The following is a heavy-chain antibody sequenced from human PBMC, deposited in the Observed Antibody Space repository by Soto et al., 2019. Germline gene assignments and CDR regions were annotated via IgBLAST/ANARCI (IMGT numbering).Heavy chain of an antibody. V-gene: IGHV1-3*01. CDR2: INAGNGNT. Sequence: ASVKVSCKASGGTFSSYTISWVRQAPGQGLEWMGWINAGNGNTKYSQKFQGRVTITRDTSASTAYMVLSSLRSEDTAVFYCASSYSNYALIDYYYYGMDVWGQGTTVTVSS. D-gene: IGHD4-4*01. CDR3: ASSYSNYALIDYYYYGMDV. CDR1: GGTFSSYT. J-gene: IGHJ6*02.